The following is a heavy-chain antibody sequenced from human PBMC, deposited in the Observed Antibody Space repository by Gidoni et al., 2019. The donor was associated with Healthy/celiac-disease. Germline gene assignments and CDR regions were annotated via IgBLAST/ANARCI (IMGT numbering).Heavy chain of an antibody. CDR1: GCPFVDYG. V-gene: IGHV3-20*04. Sequence: EVRLVESGGVVVRLGGSLRLSCAASGCPFVDYGMSWVRQAPGKVLELVAGIKWNGGSAGYADSVKGPFTISRNNAKNSLYLQMNSLRAEDTALYYCARAEFEIAVAAPFDYWGQGTLVTVSS. CDR2: IKWNGGSA. D-gene: IGHD6-19*01. J-gene: IGHJ4*02. CDR3: ARAEFEIAVAAPFDY.